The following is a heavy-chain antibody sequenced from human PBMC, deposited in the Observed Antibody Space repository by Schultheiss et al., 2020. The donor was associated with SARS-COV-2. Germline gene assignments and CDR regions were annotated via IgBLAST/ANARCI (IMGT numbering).Heavy chain of an antibody. J-gene: IGHJ4*02. CDR1: GFTFSSYG. CDR3: ARLRSGYNSRQPFDY. D-gene: IGHD5-18*01. CDR2: IWYDGSNK. V-gene: IGHV3-30*19. Sequence: GGSLRLSCAASGFTFSSYGMHWVRQAPGKGLEWVAVIWYDGSNKYYADSVQDRFTISRHNSKNTLFLQMNSLRAEDTAFYYCARLRSGYNSRQPFDYWGQGTLVTVSS.